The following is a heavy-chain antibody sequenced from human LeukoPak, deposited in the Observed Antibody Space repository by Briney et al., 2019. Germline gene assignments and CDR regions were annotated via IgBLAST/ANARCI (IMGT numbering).Heavy chain of an antibody. CDR2: IYYTGST. CDR1: GGSISSSSYY. CDR3: TSEISSASNY. V-gene: IGHV4-39*01. J-gene: IGHJ4*02. Sequence: PSETLSLTCTVSGGSISSSSYYWGWIRQPPGEGLKWIGSIYYTGSTYYSPSLKSRVTISADTSKNEFSLKLSSVTAADTAVYYCTSEISSASNYWGQGTLVTVSS. D-gene: IGHD6-6*01.